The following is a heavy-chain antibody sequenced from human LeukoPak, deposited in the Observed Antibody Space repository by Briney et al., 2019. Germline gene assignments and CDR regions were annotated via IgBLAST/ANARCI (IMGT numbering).Heavy chain of an antibody. CDR1: GYTFTGYY. CDR2: ISAYNGNT. D-gene: IGHD3-16*02. V-gene: IGHV1-18*04. Sequence: GASVKVSCKASGYTFTGYYMHWVRQAPGQGLEWMGWISAYNGNTNYAQKLQGRVTMTTDTSTSTAYMELRSLRSDDTAVYYCARAPEDYVWGSYREYFFDYWGQGTLVTVSS. J-gene: IGHJ4*02. CDR3: ARAPEDYVWGSYREYFFDY.